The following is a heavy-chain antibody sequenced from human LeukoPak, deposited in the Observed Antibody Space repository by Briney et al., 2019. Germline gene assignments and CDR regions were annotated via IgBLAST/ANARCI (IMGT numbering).Heavy chain of an antibody. CDR3: VGTAWYFDY. CDR2: ISSSSSSI. V-gene: IGHV3-21*01. D-gene: IGHD1-1*01. Sequence: GGSLRLSCAASGFTFSNYNMNWVRQAPGKGLEWVSSISSSSSSINYADSLKGRFTISRDNAKNSLYLQMNSLRAEDTAVYYCVGTAWYFDYWGQGTLVTVSS. CDR1: GFTFSNYN. J-gene: IGHJ4*02.